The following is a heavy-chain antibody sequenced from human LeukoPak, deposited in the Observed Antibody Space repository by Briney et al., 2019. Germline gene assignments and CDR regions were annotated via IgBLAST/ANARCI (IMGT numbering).Heavy chain of an antibody. CDR1: GGSISSGGYY. CDR3: ASALNSSSWYVY. D-gene: IGHD6-13*01. V-gene: IGHV4-30-2*01. Sequence: SQTLSLTCTVSGGSISSGGYYWSWIRQPPGKGLEWIGYIYHSGSTYYNPSLKSRVTISVDRSKNQFSLKLSSVTAADTAVYYCASALNSSSWYVYWGQGTLVTVSS. CDR2: IYHSGST. J-gene: IGHJ4*02.